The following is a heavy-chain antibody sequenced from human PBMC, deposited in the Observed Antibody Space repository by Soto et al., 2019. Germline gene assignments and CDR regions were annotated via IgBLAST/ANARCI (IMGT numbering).Heavy chain of an antibody. CDR1: GGSISSSSYY. J-gene: IGHJ4*02. CDR3: ARHVRDYYFDY. V-gene: IGHV4-39*01. Sequence: SEALSLTCTVSGGSISSSSYYWGWIRQPPGKGLEWIGSIYFSGSTYYNPSLKSRVTISVDTSKNQFSLKLSSVTAADTAVYYCARHVRDYYFDYWRQGTMVTVSS. CDR2: IYFSGST.